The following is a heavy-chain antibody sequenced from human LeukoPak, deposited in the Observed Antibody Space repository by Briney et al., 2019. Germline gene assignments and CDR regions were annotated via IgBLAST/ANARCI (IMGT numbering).Heavy chain of an antibody. CDR2: TYYSGST. CDR3: ARVYREPGNDAFDI. V-gene: IGHV4-59*01. Sequence: PSETLSLTCTVSGGSISSYYWSWLRQPPGKGLEWVGYTYYSGSTNYNPSLKSRVTISVDTSKNQFSLKPSSVTAADTAVYYCARVYREPGNDAFDIWGQGTMVTVSS. J-gene: IGHJ3*02. CDR1: GGSISSYY. D-gene: IGHD1-14*01.